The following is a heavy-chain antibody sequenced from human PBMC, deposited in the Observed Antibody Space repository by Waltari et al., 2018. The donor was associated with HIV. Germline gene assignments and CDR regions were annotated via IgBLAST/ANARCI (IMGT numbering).Heavy chain of an antibody. Sequence: VLLQESGPRLVKPSETLSLPCGVSDGSLTGHFWSWVRQPPEKGLEWIGYIHYSGTTDYTPSLRSRVSMSVDTSKSQFSLNVASVSAADTAVYYCATLQGSSMVTAGEIVDHWGPGTLVIVSP. V-gene: IGHV4-59*11. CDR2: IHYSGTT. J-gene: IGHJ4*02. CDR1: DGSLTGHF. CDR3: ATLQGSSMVTAGEIVDH. D-gene: IGHD2-21*02.